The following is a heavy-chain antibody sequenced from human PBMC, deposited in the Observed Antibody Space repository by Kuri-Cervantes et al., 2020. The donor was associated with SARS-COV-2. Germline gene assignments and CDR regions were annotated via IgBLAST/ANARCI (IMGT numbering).Heavy chain of an antibody. CDR2: IYWDDDK. Sequence: SGPTLVKPTQTLTLTCTFSGFSLSTSGVGVGWIRQPPGKALEWLALIYWDDDKRHSPSLKSRLTISKDTSKSQVVLTMTNMDPVDTATYYCARILVVAATPWFDPWGQGTLVTVSS. V-gene: IGHV2-5*02. J-gene: IGHJ5*02. CDR3: ARILVVAATPWFDP. D-gene: IGHD2-15*01. CDR1: GFSLSTSGVG.